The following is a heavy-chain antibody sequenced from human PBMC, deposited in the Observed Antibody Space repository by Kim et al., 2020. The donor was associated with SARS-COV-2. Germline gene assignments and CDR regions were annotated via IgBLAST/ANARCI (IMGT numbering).Heavy chain of an antibody. Sequence: SLKFRVSISVDTPKNQFSLELSSVTAADTAVYYCARYVGNIAARKNWFDPWGQGTLVTVSS. D-gene: IGHD6-6*01. V-gene: IGHV4-34*01. J-gene: IGHJ5*02. CDR3: ARYVGNIAARKNWFDP.